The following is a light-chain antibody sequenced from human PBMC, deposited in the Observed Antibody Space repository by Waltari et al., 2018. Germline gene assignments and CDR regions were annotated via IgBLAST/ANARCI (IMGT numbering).Light chain of an antibody. CDR1: QSLLQSDGRTF. CDR3: MQSVQAPS. J-gene: IGKJ4*01. Sequence: DIVVTQTPLSLSVTPGQPASISCKSNQSLLQSDGRTFLSWYLQKPGQSPQVLIYDVSSRFVGVPERFSGSGSGTDFTLKISRVEAEDVGLYYCMQSVQAPSFGGGTKLEIK. CDR2: DVS. V-gene: IGKV2D-29*02.